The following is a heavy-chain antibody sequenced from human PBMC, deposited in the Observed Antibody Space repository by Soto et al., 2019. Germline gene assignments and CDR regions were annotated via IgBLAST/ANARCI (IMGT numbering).Heavy chain of an antibody. V-gene: IGHV4-31*03. CDR2: IYYSGST. CDR3: ARCDVITNNWFDP. D-gene: IGHD3-22*01. Sequence: QVQLQESGPGLVKPSQTLSLTCTVSGGSISSGGYYWSWIRQHLGKGLEWMGYIYYSGSTYYNPSLKSRVTISVDTSKNQFSLKLSSVTAADTAVYYCARCDVITNNWFDPWGQGTLVTVSS. J-gene: IGHJ5*02. CDR1: GGSISSGGYY.